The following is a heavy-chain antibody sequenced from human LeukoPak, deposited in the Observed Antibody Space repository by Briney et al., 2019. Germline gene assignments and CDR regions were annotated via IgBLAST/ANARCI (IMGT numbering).Heavy chain of an antibody. CDR3: ARGVLGRFDY. J-gene: IGHJ4*02. CDR2: TYYRSKWSN. Sequence: SQTLSLTCAISGDSVSSTSVSWNWIRQSPSRGLEWLGRTYYRSKWSNEYTVSVKSRITINPDTSKNPFSLQLNSVTPEDTAVYYCARGVLGRFDYWGQGTLVTVSS. D-gene: IGHD7-27*01. V-gene: IGHV6-1*01. CDR1: GDSVSSTSVS.